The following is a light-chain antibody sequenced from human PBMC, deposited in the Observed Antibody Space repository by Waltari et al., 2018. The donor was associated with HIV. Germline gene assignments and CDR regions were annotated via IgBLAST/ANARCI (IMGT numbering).Light chain of an antibody. CDR1: QSVSSN. V-gene: IGKV3-15*01. J-gene: IGKJ2*01. CDR2: SAS. CDR3: QQYNNWPPYT. Sequence: EIVMTQSHATLSVSPGESATISCRASQSVSSNLAWYQQKPGQAPRLLIYSASGRATGIPARFSGSGPGTEFTLTISSLQSEDFAVYYCQQYNNWPPYTFGQGTKLEI.